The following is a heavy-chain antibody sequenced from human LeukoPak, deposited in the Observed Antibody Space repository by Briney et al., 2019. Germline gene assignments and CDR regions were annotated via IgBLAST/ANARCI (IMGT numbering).Heavy chain of an antibody. V-gene: IGHV3-7*04. CDR1: GFTFSSYW. Sequence: PGGSLRLSCAASGFTFSSYWMSWVRQAPGKGLEWVANIKQDGSEKYYVDSVKGRFTISRDNAKNSLYLQMNSLRAEDTAVYYCARDKPYYHYYGMDVWGQGTTVTVSS. CDR2: IKQDGSEK. CDR3: ARDKPYYHYYGMDV. J-gene: IGHJ6*02.